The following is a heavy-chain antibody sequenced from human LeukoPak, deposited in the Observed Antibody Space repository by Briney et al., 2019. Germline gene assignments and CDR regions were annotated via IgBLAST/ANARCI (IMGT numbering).Heavy chain of an antibody. J-gene: IGHJ6*02. D-gene: IGHD2-2*01. V-gene: IGHV1-2*02. Sequence: ASVKVSCKASGYTFTGYYMHWVRQAPGQGLEWMGWINPNSGGTNYAQKFQGRVTMTRDTSISTAYMELSRLRSDDTAVYYCAREPIVVVPAAMGYYYYGMDVWGQGTTVTVSS. CDR2: INPNSGGT. CDR1: GYTFTGYY. CDR3: AREPIVVVPAAMGYYYYGMDV.